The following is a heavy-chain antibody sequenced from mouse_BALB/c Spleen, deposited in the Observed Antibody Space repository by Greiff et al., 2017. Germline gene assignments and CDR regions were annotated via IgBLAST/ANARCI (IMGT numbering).Heavy chain of an antibody. J-gene: IGHJ4*01. Sequence: QVHVKQSGAELVRPGASVTLSCKASGYTFTDYEMHWVKQTPVHGLEWIGAIDPETGGTAYNQKFKGKATLTADKSSSTAYMELRSLTSEDSAVYYCTSYDYGGYYAMDYWGQGTSVTVSS. CDR1: GYTFTDYE. V-gene: IGHV1-15*01. CDR2: IDPETGGT. D-gene: IGHD2-4*01. CDR3: TSYDYGGYYAMDY.